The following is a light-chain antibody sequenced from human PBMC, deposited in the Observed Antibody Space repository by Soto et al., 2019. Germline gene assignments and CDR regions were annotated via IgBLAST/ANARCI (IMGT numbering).Light chain of an antibody. CDR2: AAS. CDR3: QQSYSTPIT. Sequence: IHLTQSPSSLSTSVADRVTITCRASQSISSYLNWYQQKPGKAPKLLIYAASSLQSGVPSRFSGSGSGTDFTLTISSLQPEDFATYYCQQSYSTPITFGGGTKVDI. V-gene: IGKV1-39*01. CDR1: QSISSY. J-gene: IGKJ4*01.